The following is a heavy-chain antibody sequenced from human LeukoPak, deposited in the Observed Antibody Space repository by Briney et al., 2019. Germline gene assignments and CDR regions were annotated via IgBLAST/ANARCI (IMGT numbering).Heavy chain of an antibody. D-gene: IGHD5-18*01. J-gene: IGHJ4*02. CDR3: ARVGTWIQLWLDY. CDR1: GFTFSSYE. CDR2: ISSSGSTI. Sequence: GGSLRLSCAASGFTFSSYEMNWVRQAPGKGLEWVSYISSSGSTIYYADSVKGRFTITSDNAKNSLYLQMNSLRAEDTAVYYCARVGTWIQLWLDYWGQGTLVTVSS. V-gene: IGHV3-48*03.